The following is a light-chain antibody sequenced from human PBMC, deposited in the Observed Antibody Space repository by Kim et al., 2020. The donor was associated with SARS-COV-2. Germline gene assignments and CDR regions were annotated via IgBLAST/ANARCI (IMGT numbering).Light chain of an antibody. CDR1: QDIRKL. CDR2: DAS. V-gene: IGKV1-33*01. J-gene: IGKJ5*01. Sequence: DIQLTQSPSSVSASVGDSVTINCQASQDIRKLLNWYQHKPGKAPELLISDASTLRTGVPSRFSGSASGTHFTFTISNLQPEDIATYYCQQYNNLQAITFGQGTRLEIK. CDR3: QQYNNLQAIT.